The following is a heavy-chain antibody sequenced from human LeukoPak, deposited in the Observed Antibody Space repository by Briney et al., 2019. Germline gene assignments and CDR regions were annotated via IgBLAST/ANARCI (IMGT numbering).Heavy chain of an antibody. Sequence: GGSLTLSRAPSRHTHSSYSMHWVHQAPGKGLEWVSSISSSSSYIYYADSVKGRFTISRDSAKNSLYLQMNSLRAEDTAVYYCARMLAAAGMCLDYWGQGTLVTVSS. CDR1: RHTHSSYS. CDR2: ISSSSSYI. J-gene: IGHJ4*02. V-gene: IGHV3-21*01. D-gene: IGHD6-13*01. CDR3: ARMLAAAGMCLDY.